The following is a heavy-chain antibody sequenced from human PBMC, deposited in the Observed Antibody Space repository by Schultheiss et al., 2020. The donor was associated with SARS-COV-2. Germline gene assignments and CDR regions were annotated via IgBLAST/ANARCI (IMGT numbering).Heavy chain of an antibody. Sequence: GGSLRLSCAASGFTFSSYSMNWVRQAPGKGLEWVSSLSGSDDDTYYADSVTGRFAISSDSSKNTLYLQINNLRADDTAVYYCANGAARPGHYYYGMDVWGQGTTVTVSS. D-gene: IGHD6-6*01. J-gene: IGHJ6*02. CDR2: LSGSDDDT. CDR1: GFTFSSYS. V-gene: IGHV3-23*01. CDR3: ANGAARPGHYYYGMDV.